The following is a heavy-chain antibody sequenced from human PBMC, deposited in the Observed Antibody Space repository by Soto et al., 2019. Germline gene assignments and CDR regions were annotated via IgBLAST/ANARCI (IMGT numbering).Heavy chain of an antibody. Sequence: SVKVSCKASGGTFSSYAISWVRQAPGQGLEWMGGIIPIFGTANYAQKFQGRVTITADESTSTAYMELSSLRSEDTAVYYCARAPPSLRSRRGTGVFDAFEFWGQGTMVTVSS. CDR2: IIPIFGTA. J-gene: IGHJ3*01. CDR3: ARAPPSLRSRRGTGVFDAFEF. D-gene: IGHD7-27*01. CDR1: GGTFSSYA. V-gene: IGHV1-69*13.